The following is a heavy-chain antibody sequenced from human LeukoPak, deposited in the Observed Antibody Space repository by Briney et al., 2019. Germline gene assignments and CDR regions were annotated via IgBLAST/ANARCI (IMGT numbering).Heavy chain of an antibody. CDR2: IVVGSGNT. Sequence: VASVRVSCKASGFTFTSSAMQWVRQARGQRLEWVGWIVVGSGNTNYAQKFQERVTITRDMSTSTAYMELSSLRSEDTAVYYCAASPGYPDAFDIWGQGTMVTVSS. D-gene: IGHD5-12*01. CDR3: AASPGYPDAFDI. CDR1: GFTFTSSA. J-gene: IGHJ3*02. V-gene: IGHV1-58*02.